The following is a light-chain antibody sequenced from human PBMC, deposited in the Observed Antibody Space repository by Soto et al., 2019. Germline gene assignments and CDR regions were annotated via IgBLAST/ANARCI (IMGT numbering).Light chain of an antibody. Sequence: QSALTQPASVAGSPGQSIAISCTGTSSDVGKYSYVSWFQQYPGNALKLMIYEVSNRPSGVSNRLSGSKSGNTASLTISGLQGEDEADYYCSSFTTSSTWVFGGGTKLTVL. CDR2: EVS. CDR1: SSDVGKYSY. CDR3: SSFTTSSTWV. J-gene: IGLJ3*02. V-gene: IGLV2-14*01.